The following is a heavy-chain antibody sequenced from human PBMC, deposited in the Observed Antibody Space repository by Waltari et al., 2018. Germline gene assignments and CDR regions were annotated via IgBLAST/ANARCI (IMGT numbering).Heavy chain of an antibody. CDR1: GFPFSGYW. CDR3: ASHRPGGYGMDV. CDR2: ITSDGGRT. J-gene: IGHJ6*02. Sequence: EVQLVESGGGLATPGVSLRLPCAASGFPFSGYWMHWGRQVPGKGLVWVSAITSDGGRTRYADSVKGRFTISRDNAKNTLYLQMNSLRADDTAVYYCASHRPGGYGMDVWGHGTTVTVSS. V-gene: IGHV3-74*01. D-gene: IGHD2-15*01.